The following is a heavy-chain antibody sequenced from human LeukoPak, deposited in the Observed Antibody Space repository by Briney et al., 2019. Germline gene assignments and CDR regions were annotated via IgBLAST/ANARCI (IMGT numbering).Heavy chain of an antibody. D-gene: IGHD1-1*01. CDR2: ISGGGGGSK. CDR3: AKASWVSNADAVL. V-gene: IGHV3-23*01. CDR1: GFVFNNFG. Sequence: KSGGSLRLSCAASGFVFNNFGMTWVRQAPGKGLEWVSTISGGGGGSKWYADSVKGRFTISGDNSRDTLYLHMNSLRDEDTAVYYCAKASWVSNADAVLWGQGTVVTVSS. J-gene: IGHJ4*02.